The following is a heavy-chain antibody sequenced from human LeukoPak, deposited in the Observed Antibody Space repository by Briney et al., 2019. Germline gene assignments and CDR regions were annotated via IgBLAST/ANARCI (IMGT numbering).Heavy chain of an antibody. J-gene: IGHJ4*02. V-gene: IGHV4-59*01. D-gene: IGHD3-22*01. Sequence: PSETLSLTCTVSGGSISSYYWSWIRQPPGKGLEWIGYIYYSGSTNYNPSLKSRVTISVDTSKNQFSLKLSSVTAADTAVYYCARDRLTMISDWGQGTLVTVSS. CDR1: GGSISSYY. CDR2: IYYSGST. CDR3: ARDRLTMISD.